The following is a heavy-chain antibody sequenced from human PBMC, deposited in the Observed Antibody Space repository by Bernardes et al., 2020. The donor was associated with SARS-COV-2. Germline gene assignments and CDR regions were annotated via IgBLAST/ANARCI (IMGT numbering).Heavy chain of an antibody. J-gene: IGHJ5*02. CDR2: INPYKGNT. CDR3: ARDRKVRGITNNWFDP. Sequence: ASVKVSCKTSGYIFSAFGISWVRQAPGQGLEWMGWINPYKGNTDYPQKFQGRLTLTTDTSTTTAYMELRSLSSDDTAVYFCARDRKVRGITNNWFDPWGQGTLVTVTT. V-gene: IGHV1-18*01. CDR1: GYIFSAFG. D-gene: IGHD3-10*01.